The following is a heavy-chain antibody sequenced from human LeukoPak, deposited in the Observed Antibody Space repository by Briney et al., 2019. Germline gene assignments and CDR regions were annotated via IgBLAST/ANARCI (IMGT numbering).Heavy chain of an antibody. J-gene: IGHJ3*02. CDR3: ARTLWFGEGNDAFDI. CDR1: GGSIRGSPYY. CDR2: LYYSGNT. Sequence: SETLSLTCTVSGGSIRGSPYYWGWIRQPPGKGLEWIGSLYYSGNTYYNPSLKSRVTISVDTSKNQFSLKLSSVTAADTAVYYCARTLWFGEGNDAFDIWGQGTMVTVSS. D-gene: IGHD3-10*01. V-gene: IGHV4-39*07.